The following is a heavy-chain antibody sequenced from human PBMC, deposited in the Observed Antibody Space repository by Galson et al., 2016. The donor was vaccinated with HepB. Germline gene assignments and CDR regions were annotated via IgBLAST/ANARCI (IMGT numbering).Heavy chain of an antibody. D-gene: IGHD1-26*01. CDR3: ARFGGATGGDWFDP. J-gene: IGHJ5*02. CDR2: IFSGGGT. Sequence: SLRLSCAASGLTVGGNYMSWVRQAPGKGLEWVSSIFSGGGTYYADSVKGRATISRDNSKNTMYLEMDNLRPGETAVYYCARFGGATGGDWFDPWGQGTLVTVAS. CDR1: GLTVGGNY. V-gene: IGHV3-53*01.